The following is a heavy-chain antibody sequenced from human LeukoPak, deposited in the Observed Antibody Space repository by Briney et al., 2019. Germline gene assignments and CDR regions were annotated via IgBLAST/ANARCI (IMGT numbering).Heavy chain of an antibody. D-gene: IGHD1-26*01. CDR1: GFTFSSYA. V-gene: IGHV3-23*01. CDR3: AKAGGGLVGATFGAFDI. CDR2: ISGSGGST. Sequence: GGSLRLSCAASGFTFSSYAMSWVRQAPGKGLEWVSAISGSGGSTYYADSVKGRFTISRDNSKNTLYLQMNSLRAEDTAVYYCAKAGGGLVGATFGAFDIWGQGTMVTVSS. J-gene: IGHJ3*02.